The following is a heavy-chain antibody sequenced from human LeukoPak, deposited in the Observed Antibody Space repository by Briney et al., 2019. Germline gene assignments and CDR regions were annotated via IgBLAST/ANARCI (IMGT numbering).Heavy chain of an antibody. CDR2: INPSGST. Sequence: SETLSLTCAVYGGSFSDYYWSWIRQPPGKGLEWIGEINPSGSTNYSPSLKSRVTISVDTSKNQFSLKLSSVTAADTAVYYCARGLRSSGIAARRGRWFDPWGQGTLVTVSS. CDR3: ARGLRSSGIAARRGRWFDP. J-gene: IGHJ5*02. V-gene: IGHV4-34*01. D-gene: IGHD6-6*01. CDR1: GGSFSDYY.